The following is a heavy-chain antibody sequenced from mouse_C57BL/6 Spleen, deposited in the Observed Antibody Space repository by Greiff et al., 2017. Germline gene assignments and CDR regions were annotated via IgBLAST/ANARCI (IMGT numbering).Heavy chain of an antibody. CDR1: GFTFSSYA. D-gene: IGHD2-5*01. Sequence: EVKLVESGGGLVKPGGSLKLSCAASGFTFSSYAMSWVRQTPEKRLEWVATISDGGSYTYYPDNVKGRFTISRDNAKNNLYLQMSHLKSEDTAMYYCARDENYSNYERAMDYWGQGTSVTVSS. CDR2: ISDGGSYT. J-gene: IGHJ4*01. V-gene: IGHV5-4*01. CDR3: ARDENYSNYERAMDY.